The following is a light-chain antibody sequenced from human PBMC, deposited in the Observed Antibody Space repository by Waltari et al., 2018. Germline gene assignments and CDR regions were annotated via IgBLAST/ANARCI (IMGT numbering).Light chain of an antibody. J-gene: IGKJ4*01. CDR2: GAS. CDR3: QQYGRSPLT. V-gene: IGKV3-20*01. Sequence: EIVLTQSPGTLSLSPGDRATLPCRASQSVSSNFLAWYQQKPGQAPRLLIYGASSRATGTPDKFSGSGSGTDFTLTINRLEPEDFAVYYCQQYGRSPLTFGGGTKVEIK. CDR1: QSVSSNF.